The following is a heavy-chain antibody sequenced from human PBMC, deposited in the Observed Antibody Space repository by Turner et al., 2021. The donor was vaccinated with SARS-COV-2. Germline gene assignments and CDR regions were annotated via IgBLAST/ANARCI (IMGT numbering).Heavy chain of an antibody. J-gene: IGHJ3*02. CDR1: GSSISSGRYY. CDR2: IYYSGST. D-gene: IGHD6-19*01. Sequence: LQLLESGPGLVKPSETLSPTCTVSGSSISSGRYYWGWIRQLPGKGLEWIGSIYYSGSTCYNPSLKSRVTISVDTSKNQFSLKLNSVTAADTAVYYCASPGGNSGWFFAYDIWGQGTMVTVSS. CDR3: ASPGGNSGWFFAYDI. V-gene: IGHV4-39*01.